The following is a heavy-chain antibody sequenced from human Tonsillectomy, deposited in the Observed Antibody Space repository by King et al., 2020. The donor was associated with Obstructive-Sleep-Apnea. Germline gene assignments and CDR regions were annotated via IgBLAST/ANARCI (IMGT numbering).Heavy chain of an antibody. CDR3: AKDRVPDILTGYYLASGAFDI. V-gene: IGHV3-9*01. J-gene: IGHJ3*02. CDR1: GFTFDDYA. Sequence: VQLVESGGGLVQPGRSLRLSCAASGFTFDDYAMHWVRQAPGKGLEWVSGISWNSGSIVYADSVKGRFTISRDNAKNSLYLQMNSLRAEDTALYYCAKDRVPDILTGYYLASGAFDIWGQGTMVTVSS. CDR2: ISWNSGSI. D-gene: IGHD3-9*01.